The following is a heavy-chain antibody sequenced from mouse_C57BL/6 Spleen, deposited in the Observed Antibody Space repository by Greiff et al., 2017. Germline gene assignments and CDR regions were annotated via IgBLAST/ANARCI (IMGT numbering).Heavy chain of an antibody. CDR1: GYTFTSYG. CDR3: ARNEASMDD. CDR2: IYPRSVNT. V-gene: IGHV1-81*01. Sequence: VQLQQSGAELARPGASVQLSCKASGYTFTSYGISWVKQRTGPGLEWIGEIYPRSVNTYYNEKFKGKATLTADKSSSTAYMELRSLTSEDSAVYFCARNEASMDDWGQGTSVTVSS. J-gene: IGHJ4*01.